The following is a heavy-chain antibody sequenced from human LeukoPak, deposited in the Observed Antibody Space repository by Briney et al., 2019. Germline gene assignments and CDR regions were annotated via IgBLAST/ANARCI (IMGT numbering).Heavy chain of an antibody. CDR1: GGSFSGYY. Sequence: SETLSLTCAVYGGSFSGYYWSWIRQPPGKGLEWIGEINHSGSTNYNPSLKSRVTISVDRSKNQFSLKLSSVTAADTAVYYCARGPYYYDSSTPFDIWGQGTMVTVSS. CDR2: INHSGST. V-gene: IGHV4-34*01. D-gene: IGHD3-22*01. CDR3: ARGPYYYDSSTPFDI. J-gene: IGHJ3*02.